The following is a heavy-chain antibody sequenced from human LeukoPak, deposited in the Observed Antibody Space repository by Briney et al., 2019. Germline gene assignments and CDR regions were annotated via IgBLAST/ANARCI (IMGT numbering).Heavy chain of an antibody. CDR1: GFTFSSYE. V-gene: IGHV3-48*03. J-gene: IGHJ6*03. CDR3: ARAFQELPQLYYYYHMDV. D-gene: IGHD6-13*01. Sequence: GGSLRLSCAASGFTFSSYEMNWVRQAPGKGLEWVSYISSSGSTIYYADSVKGRFTISRDNAKNSLYLQMNSLRAEDTAVYYCARAFQELPQLYYYYHMDVWGKGTTVTVSS. CDR2: ISSSGSTI.